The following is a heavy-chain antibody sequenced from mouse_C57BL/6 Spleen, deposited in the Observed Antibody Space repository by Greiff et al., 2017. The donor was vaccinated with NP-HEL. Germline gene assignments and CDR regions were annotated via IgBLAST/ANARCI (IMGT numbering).Heavy chain of an antibody. V-gene: IGHV1-85*01. D-gene: IGHD1-1*01. CDR1: GYTFTSYD. Sequence: QVQLQQSGPELVKPGASVKLSCKASGYTFTSYDINWVKQRPGQGLEWIGWIYPRDGSTKYNEKFKGKATLTVDTSSSTAYMELHSLTSEDSAVYYCARGGCITTVAALDYWGQGTTLTVSS. CDR2: IYPRDGST. J-gene: IGHJ2*01. CDR3: ARGGCITTVAALDY.